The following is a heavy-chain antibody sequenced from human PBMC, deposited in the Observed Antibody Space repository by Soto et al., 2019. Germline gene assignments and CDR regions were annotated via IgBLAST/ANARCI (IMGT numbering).Heavy chain of an antibody. J-gene: IGHJ6*03. CDR3: ARGDCVGGTCYSLAGSFYYYMDV. V-gene: IGHV3-74*01. Sequence: EVKLVESGGGLVQPGGSLRLSCAASGFTFSNYWMYWVRQAPGKGRVWVSRINSDGSVSSYADSAKGRLTISRDNVKNTLYLQMNSLRVEDKAVYYCARGDCVGGTCYSLAGSFYYYMDVWGKGTTVTVFS. CDR1: GFTFSNYW. D-gene: IGHD2-15*01. CDR2: INSDGSVS.